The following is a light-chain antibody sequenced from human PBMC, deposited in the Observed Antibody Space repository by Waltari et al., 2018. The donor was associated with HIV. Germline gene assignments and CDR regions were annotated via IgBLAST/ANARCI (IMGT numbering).Light chain of an antibody. J-gene: IGLJ2*01. CDR3: AAWDDSLNGVV. V-gene: IGLV1-44*01. CDR2: SNK. CDR1: SSNIGSNT. Sequence: QSVLTQPPSASGTPGQRVTISCSGSSSNIGSNTVNWYQQLPGTAPKLLIYSNKQRASGVPARFSRSKSGTSASLAISGLESEDEADYYCAAWDDSLNGVVFGGGTKLTVL.